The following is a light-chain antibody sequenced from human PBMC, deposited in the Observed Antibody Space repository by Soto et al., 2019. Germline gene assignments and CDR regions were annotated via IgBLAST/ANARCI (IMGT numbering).Light chain of an antibody. V-gene: IGKV3-15*01. Sequence: EIVMTQSPATLSVSPGERATLSCRVSQSVSSNLAWYQQKPGQAPRLLIYGASTRATGIPARFSGSGSGTELTLTISSLQSEDFAVYCCQHYNNWPPWTFGQGTKVDIK. CDR2: GAS. CDR1: QSVSSN. CDR3: QHYNNWPPWT. J-gene: IGKJ1*01.